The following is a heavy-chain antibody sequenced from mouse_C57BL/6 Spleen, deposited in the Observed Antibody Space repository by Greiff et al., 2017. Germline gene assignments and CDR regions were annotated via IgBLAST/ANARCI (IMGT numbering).Heavy chain of an antibody. V-gene: IGHV1-82*01. CDR2: IYPGDGDT. Sequence: QVQLKQSGPELVKPGASVKISCKASGYAFSSSWMNWVKQRPGKGLEWIGRIYPGDGDTNYNGKFKGKATLTADKSSSTAYMQLSSLTSEDSAVYFCAGTYYSNSWFAYWGQGTLVTVSA. CDR3: AGTYYSNSWFAY. CDR1: GYAFSSSW. D-gene: IGHD2-5*01. J-gene: IGHJ3*01.